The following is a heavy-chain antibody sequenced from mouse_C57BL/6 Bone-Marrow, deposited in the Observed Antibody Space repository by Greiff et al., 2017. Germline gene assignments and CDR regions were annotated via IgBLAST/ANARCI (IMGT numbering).Heavy chain of an antibody. J-gene: IGHJ2*01. CDR3: ARGLLLDY. CDR1: GYTFTDYY. V-gene: IGHV1-26*01. D-gene: IGHD2-3*01. CDR2: INPNNGGT. Sequence: EVQLQQSGPELVKPGASVKISCKASGYTFTDYYMNWVKQSHGKSLEWIGDINPNNGGTSYNQKFKGKATLTVDKSSSTDYMELRSLTSEDSAVYYCARGLLLDYWGQGTTLTVSS.